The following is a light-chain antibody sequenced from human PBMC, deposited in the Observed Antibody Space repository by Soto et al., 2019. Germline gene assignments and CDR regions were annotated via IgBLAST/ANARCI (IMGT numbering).Light chain of an antibody. Sequence: DIQMTQSPSTLSASVGDRVTITCRASQSISSWLAWYQQKPGKAPKLLIYDASSLERGVPSRFSGSGSGTEFTLTISSLQPDDFATYYGQEYNSYSRTFGQGTKVEIK. J-gene: IGKJ1*01. CDR1: QSISSW. CDR2: DAS. V-gene: IGKV1-5*01. CDR3: QEYNSYSRT.